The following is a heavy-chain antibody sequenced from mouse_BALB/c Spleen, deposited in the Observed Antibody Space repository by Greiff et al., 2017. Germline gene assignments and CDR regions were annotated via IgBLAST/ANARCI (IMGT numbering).Heavy chain of an antibody. Sequence: QVQLKESGPGLVAPSQSLSITCTVSGFSLTSYGVHWVRQPPGKGLEWLGVIWAGGSTNYNSALMSRLSISKDNSKSQVFLKMNSLQTDDTAMYYCARDLLLTAGFAYWGQGTLVTVSA. D-gene: IGHD1-2*01. CDR2: IWAGGST. CDR1: GFSLTSYG. CDR3: ARDLLLTAGFAY. V-gene: IGHV2-9*02. J-gene: IGHJ3*01.